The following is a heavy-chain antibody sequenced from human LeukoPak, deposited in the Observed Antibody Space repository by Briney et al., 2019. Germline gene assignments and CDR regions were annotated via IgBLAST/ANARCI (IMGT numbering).Heavy chain of an antibody. CDR3: AKIGQQWLIPKES. CDR1: GFTFSSYG. D-gene: IGHD6-19*01. Sequence: GGSLRLSCAASGFTFSSYGMHWVRQAPGKGLEWVAVISYDGSNKYYADSVKGRFTISRDNSKNTLYLQMNSLRAKDTAVYYCAKIGQQWLIPKESWGQGTLVTVSS. V-gene: IGHV3-30*18. CDR2: ISYDGSNK. J-gene: IGHJ5*02.